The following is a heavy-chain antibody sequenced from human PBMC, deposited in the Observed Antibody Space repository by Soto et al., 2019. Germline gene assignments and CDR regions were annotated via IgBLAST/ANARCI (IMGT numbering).Heavy chain of an antibody. CDR1: GFIFDDYA. CDR2: IRNKASGGTT. Sequence: GGSLRLSCTASGFIFDDYAMTWVRQAPGKGLEFVGSIRNKASGGTTEYAASVKGRFTISRDDSKSIAYLQMNSLKTEDTAVYYCTKWPGNAQSNFEHWGQGTQVTVSS. CDR3: TKWPGNAQSNFEH. D-gene: IGHD5-12*01. J-gene: IGHJ4*02. V-gene: IGHV3-49*04.